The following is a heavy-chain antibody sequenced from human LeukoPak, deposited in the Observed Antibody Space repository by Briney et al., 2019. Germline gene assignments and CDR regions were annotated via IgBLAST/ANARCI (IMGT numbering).Heavy chain of an antibody. CDR2: IYYSGST. Sequence: SENLSLTCTVSGGSISSYYWSWIRQPPGKGLEWIGYIYYSGSTNYNPSLKSRVTISVDTSKNQFSLKLSSVTAADTAVYYCARVELYYDILTGYFPNHFDYWGQGTLVTVSS. D-gene: IGHD3-9*01. V-gene: IGHV4-59*01. CDR1: GGSISSYY. J-gene: IGHJ4*02. CDR3: ARVELYYDILTGYFPNHFDY.